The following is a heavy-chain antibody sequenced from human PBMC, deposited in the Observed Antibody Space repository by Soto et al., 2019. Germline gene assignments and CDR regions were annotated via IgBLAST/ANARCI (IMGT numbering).Heavy chain of an antibody. V-gene: IGHV3-74*01. Sequence: EVQLVESGGGLVQPGGSLRLSCAASGFTFSSYWMHWVRQSPGKGLVWVSRIKTDGSDTHYADSVRGRFTISRDNAKNTLYLQMSSLRDEDTAVYYCARPRTSDWAYDIWGQGTMVIVSS. CDR1: GFTFSSYW. D-gene: IGHD3-9*01. CDR3: ARPRTSDWAYDI. J-gene: IGHJ3*02. CDR2: IKTDGSDT.